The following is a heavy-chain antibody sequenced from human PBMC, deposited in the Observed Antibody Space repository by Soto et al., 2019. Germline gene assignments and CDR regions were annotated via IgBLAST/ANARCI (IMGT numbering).Heavy chain of an antibody. CDR1: GYTFTHYG. D-gene: IGHD6-6*01. CDR3: ARVVEYSSSSAEDYFDF. J-gene: IGHJ4*02. Sequence: GASVKVSCKASGYTFTHYGISWVRQAPGHGLEWMGWRSGYSGDTNYAQQFQGRVTMTTDTSTNIAYMELMSLRPDDTATYYCARVVEYSSSSAEDYFDFWGQGTLVTVSS. CDR2: RSGYSGDT. V-gene: IGHV1-18*01.